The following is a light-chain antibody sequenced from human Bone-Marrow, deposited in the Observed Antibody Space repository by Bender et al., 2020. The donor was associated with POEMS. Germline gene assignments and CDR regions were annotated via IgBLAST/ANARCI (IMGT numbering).Light chain of an antibody. CDR3: CSYAGTDTYVV. Sequence: QSALTQPASVSGSPGQSITISCTGTSSDVGTYNLVSWYQQHPGKAPKFMIFEVNKRPSGVSDRFSGSKSGNTASLTISGLQAEDEAHYYCCSYAGTDTYVVFGGGTKLTVL. J-gene: IGLJ2*01. CDR1: SSDVGTYNL. V-gene: IGLV2-23*02. CDR2: EVN.